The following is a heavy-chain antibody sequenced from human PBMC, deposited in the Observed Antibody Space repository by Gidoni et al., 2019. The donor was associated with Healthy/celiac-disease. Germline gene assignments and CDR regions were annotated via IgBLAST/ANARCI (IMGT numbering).Heavy chain of an antibody. D-gene: IGHD3-9*01. V-gene: IGHV3-53*01. CDR2: IYSGGST. CDR3: ARDNSRYDILTQ. CDR1: GFTVSSNY. J-gene: IGHJ4*02. Sequence: IQPGGSLRLSCAASGFTVSSNYMSWVRQAPGKGLEWVSVIYSGGSTYYADSVKGRFTISRDNSKNTLYLQMNSLRAEDTAVYYCARDNSRYDILTQWGQGTLVTVSS.